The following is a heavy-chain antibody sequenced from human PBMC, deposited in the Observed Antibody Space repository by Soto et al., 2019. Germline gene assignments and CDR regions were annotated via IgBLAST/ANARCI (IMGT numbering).Heavy chain of an antibody. D-gene: IGHD5-12*01. J-gene: IGHJ6*02. CDR1: GGTFSSYA. Sequence: SVKVSCKASGGTFSSYAISWVRQAPGQGLEWMGGIIPIFGTANYAQKFQGRVTITADESTSTAYMELSSLRSEDTAVYYCARRYSGYDLTGNYYYYYGMDVWGQGTTVTVSS. V-gene: IGHV1-69*13. CDR3: ARRYSGYDLTGNYYYYYGMDV. CDR2: IIPIFGTA.